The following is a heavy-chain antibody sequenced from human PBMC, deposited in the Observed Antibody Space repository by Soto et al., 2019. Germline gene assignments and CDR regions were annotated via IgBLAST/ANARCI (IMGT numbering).Heavy chain of an antibody. CDR2: ISSSSGTI. J-gene: IGHJ4*02. CDR1: GFTFNNYA. CDR3: ARDNVGAQYASSYNDF. V-gene: IGHV3-48*01. D-gene: IGHD2-2*02. Sequence: EVQLVESGGGLVQPGGSLRLSCAASGFTFNNYAMNWVRRAPGKGLEWVSYISSSSGTIFYADSVEGRFTISRDNAKNSLYLLMNTLRAEDTAVYYCARDNVGAQYASSYNDFWGQGTLVTVSS.